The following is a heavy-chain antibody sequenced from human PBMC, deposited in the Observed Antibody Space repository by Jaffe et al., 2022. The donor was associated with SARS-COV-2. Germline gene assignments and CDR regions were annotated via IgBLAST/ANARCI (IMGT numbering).Heavy chain of an antibody. CDR3: ASGGSAWEGGLDV. J-gene: IGHJ6*02. CDR1: GGSIRSSY. V-gene: IGHV4-59*01. CDR2: IDYSGLA. Sequence: QVQLQESGPRLVKPSETLSLNCTVSGGSIRSSYWNWVRQPPGRGLEWIGYIDYSGLATYNPSLKRRATMSVDTSKKQFSLKVNSVTAADTAVYYCASGGSAWEGGLDVWGQGTTVTVSS. D-gene: IGHD6-19*01.